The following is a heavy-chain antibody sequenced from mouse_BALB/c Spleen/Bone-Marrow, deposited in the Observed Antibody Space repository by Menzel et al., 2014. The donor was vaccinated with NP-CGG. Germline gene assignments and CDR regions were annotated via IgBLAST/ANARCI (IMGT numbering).Heavy chain of an antibody. CDR2: FAPGSGNT. Sequence: DLVKPGASVKLSCKASGYTFXSYWINWIKQRPGQGLEWIGRFAPGSGNTYYNEMFKGKATLTVDTSSSTAYIQLSSLSSEDSAVYFCARARPTVITTWYFDVWGAGTTVTVSS. CDR3: ARARPTVITTWYFDV. V-gene: IGHV1S41*01. J-gene: IGHJ1*01. CDR1: GYTFXSYW. D-gene: IGHD2-4*01.